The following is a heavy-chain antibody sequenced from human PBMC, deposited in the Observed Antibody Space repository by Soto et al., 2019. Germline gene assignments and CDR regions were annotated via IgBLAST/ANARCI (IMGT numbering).Heavy chain of an antibody. D-gene: IGHD3-10*01. CDR3: ATRGLDVNHFDN. J-gene: IGHJ4*02. CDR1: GFTFNSYA. CDR2: VSGSGGST. V-gene: IGHV3-23*01. Sequence: PGGSLRVSCAASGFTFNSYAMSCVRQDPGKGLEWVSAVSGSGGSTYYADSVKGRFTISRDNSGNTLYLQMDSLRAEDTAVYYCATRGLDVNHFDNWRQGTLVTVPS.